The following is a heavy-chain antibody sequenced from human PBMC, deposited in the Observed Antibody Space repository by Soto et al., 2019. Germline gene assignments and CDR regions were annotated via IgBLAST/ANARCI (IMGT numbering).Heavy chain of an antibody. CDR1: GDSMSPFY. CDR3: ARGVYDYWSGYYAGSGLDV. V-gene: IGHV4-59*13. CDR2: IYYSGNT. D-gene: IGHD3-3*01. Sequence: QVPLQESGPGLVKPSETLSLTCTVSGDSMSPFYWNWIRQSPGKGLEWIGYIYYSGNTNYNPSLQSRVAISVDTSKNQFYLKLSSVTASDTAVYYCARGVYDYWSGYYAGSGLDVWGQGTTVPVSS. J-gene: IGHJ6*02.